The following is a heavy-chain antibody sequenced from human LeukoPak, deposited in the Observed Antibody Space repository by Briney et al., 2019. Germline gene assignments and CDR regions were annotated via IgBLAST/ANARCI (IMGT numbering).Heavy chain of an antibody. CDR3: ARDVGDYDFCSGYPPYYYMDV. D-gene: IGHD3-3*01. J-gene: IGHJ6*03. CDR2: ISSSGSTI. V-gene: IGHV3-11*01. Sequence: PGGSLRLSCAASGFTYSDYYMSWIRQAPGKGLEWVSYISSSGSTIYYADSVKGRFTISRDNAKNSLYLQMNSLRAEDTAVYYCARDVGDYDFCSGYPPYYYMDVWGKGTTVTVSS. CDR1: GFTYSDYY.